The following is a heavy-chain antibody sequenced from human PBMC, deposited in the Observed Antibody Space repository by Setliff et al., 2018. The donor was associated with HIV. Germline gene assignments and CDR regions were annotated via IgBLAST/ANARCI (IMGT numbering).Heavy chain of an antibody. J-gene: IGHJ6*02. CDR3: VRERRRSPLSYGLDV. Sequence: CTVSGGSISSGGYYWNWIRQYPVKGLEWIGHIYYNGRTLFNPALGTRLNMSVDASENQFSLHLNSVTAADTAVYYCVRERRRSPLSYGLDVWGQGTTVTV. V-gene: IGHV4-31*03. CDR2: IYYNGRT. CDR1: GGSISSGGYY.